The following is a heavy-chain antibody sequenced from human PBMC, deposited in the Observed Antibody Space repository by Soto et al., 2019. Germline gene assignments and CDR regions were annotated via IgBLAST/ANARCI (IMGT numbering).Heavy chain of an antibody. J-gene: IGHJ6*02. CDR3: AGQPTAGSYYDLGSYYYYYAMDV. CDR2: IRYSGYS. D-gene: IGHD3-10*01. CDR1: GGSITNYY. V-gene: IGHV4-59*08. Sequence: PSETLSLTCTVSGGSITNYYCSWFRQPPGKGLEWIGYIRYSGYSAYNLSLKRRVTMSMDTSKTQFSLMLESVTAADTAVYYCAGQPTAGSYYDLGSYYYYYAMDVWGQGTTVTVSS.